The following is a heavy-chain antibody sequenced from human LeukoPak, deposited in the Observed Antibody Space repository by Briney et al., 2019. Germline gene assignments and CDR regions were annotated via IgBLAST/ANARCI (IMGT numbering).Heavy chain of an antibody. CDR3: ARDHYIAVYYYYMDV. CDR1: GFTFSDYY. D-gene: IGHD4-11*01. J-gene: IGHJ6*03. Sequence: PGGSLRLSCAASGFTFSDYYMSWIRQAPGKGLEWVSYISSSGGTIYYADSVKGRFTISRDNAKNSLYLQMNSLRAEDTAVYYCARDHYIAVYYYYMDVWGKGTTVTVSS. CDR2: ISSSGGTI. V-gene: IGHV3-11*04.